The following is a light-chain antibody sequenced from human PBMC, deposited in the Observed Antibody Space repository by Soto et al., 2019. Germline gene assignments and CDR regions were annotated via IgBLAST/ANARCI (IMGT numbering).Light chain of an antibody. CDR3: SSYTSSSTYV. CDR2: DVS. CDR1: SSDVGGYHY. V-gene: IGLV2-14*01. Sequence: QSVLTQPASVSGSPGQSITISCTGTSSDVGGYHYVSWYQQHPGKAPKLMIYDVSNRPSGVSNRFSGSKSGNTASLTIFGLQAEDEADYYCSSYTSSSTYVFGTGTKVTVL. J-gene: IGLJ1*01.